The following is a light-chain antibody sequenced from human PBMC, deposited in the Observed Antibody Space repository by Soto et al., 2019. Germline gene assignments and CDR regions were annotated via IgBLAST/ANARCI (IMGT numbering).Light chain of an antibody. CDR2: AAS. CDR3: QQANSFPLT. Sequence: DIQMTQSPSSLSASVGDRVTITCRASQSISSYLNWYQQKPGKAPKLLIYAASSLQSGVPSRFSGSGSGTDFTLTNSSLQPEDFATYYCQQANSFPLTFGGGTKVDI. CDR1: QSISSY. V-gene: IGKV1-39*01. J-gene: IGKJ4*01.